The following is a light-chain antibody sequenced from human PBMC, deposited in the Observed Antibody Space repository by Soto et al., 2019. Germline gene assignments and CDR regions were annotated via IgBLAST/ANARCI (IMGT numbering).Light chain of an antibody. V-gene: IGLV2-14*01. CDR1: SSDVGGYNY. CDR2: DVN. Sequence: QSVLTQPASVSGSPGQSITISCTGASSDVGGYNYVSWYQQRPDEAPKLMIYDVNNRPSGVSNRFSGSKSGNTASLTISGLQAEDEADYYCSSYTSSITYVFGTGTKVTVL. J-gene: IGLJ1*01. CDR3: SSYTSSITYV.